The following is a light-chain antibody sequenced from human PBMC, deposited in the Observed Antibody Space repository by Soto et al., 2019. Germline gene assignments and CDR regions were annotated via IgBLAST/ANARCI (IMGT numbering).Light chain of an antibody. CDR1: QSIISS. CDR3: QQSHSMPLT. Sequence: DIQMTQSPSSLSASVGDRVTITCRASQSIISSLHWYQQKPGKAPKLLISAASTLQSGVPSRLSGSGSGTDFNLTISSLQPEDFAAYYCQQSHSMPLTFGNGTKVHIK. V-gene: IGKV1-39*01. CDR2: AAS. J-gene: IGKJ3*01.